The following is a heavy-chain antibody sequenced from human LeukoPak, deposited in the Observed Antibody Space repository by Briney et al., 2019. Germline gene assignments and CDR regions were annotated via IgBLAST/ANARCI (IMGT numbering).Heavy chain of an antibody. Sequence: PGGSLRLSCAASGFTFSSYGMHWVRQAPGKGLEWVAFIRYDGSNKYYADSVKGRFTISRDNSKNTLYLQMNSLRAEDTAVYSCAKDLRAYYSSTSCLADYWGQGTLVTVSS. J-gene: IGHJ4*02. CDR1: GFTFSSYG. V-gene: IGHV3-30*02. D-gene: IGHD2-2*01. CDR2: IRYDGSNK. CDR3: AKDLRAYYSSTSCLADY.